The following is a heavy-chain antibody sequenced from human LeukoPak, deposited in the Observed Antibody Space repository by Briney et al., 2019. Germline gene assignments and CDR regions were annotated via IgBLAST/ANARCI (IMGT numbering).Heavy chain of an antibody. CDR1: GDTFTGYY. J-gene: IGHJ5*02. CDR3: ARGGDIVVVPAALSWFDP. CDR2: INPNSGGT. V-gene: IGHV1-2*02. Sequence: ASVKVSCKASGDTFTGYYMHWVRQAPGQGLEWMGWINPNSGGTNYAQKFQGRVTMTRDTSISTAYMELSRLRSDDTAVYYCARGGDIVVVPAALSWFDPWGQGTLVTVSS. D-gene: IGHD2-2*01.